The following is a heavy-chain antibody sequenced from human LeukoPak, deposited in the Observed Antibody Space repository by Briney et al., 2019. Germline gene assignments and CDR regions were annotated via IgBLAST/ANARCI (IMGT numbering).Heavy chain of an antibody. J-gene: IGHJ4*02. Sequence: PGGSLRLSCAASGFRFSDYWMSWVRQAPGKGLEWVASINPDGSVGKYVDSVEGRFTISRDNAKNSLYLQMNTLRAEDTALYYCARATYPHTTWHYWGQGTLVTVSS. CDR2: INPDGSVG. CDR1: GFRFSDYW. CDR3: ARATYPHTTWHY. V-gene: IGHV3-7*01. D-gene: IGHD1-26*01.